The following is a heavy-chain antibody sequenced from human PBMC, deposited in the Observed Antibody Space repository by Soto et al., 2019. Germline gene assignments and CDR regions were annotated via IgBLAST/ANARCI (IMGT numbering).Heavy chain of an antibody. Sequence: PGGSLRLSCSASGFTFSNYDVHWVRQAPGKGLEFVAGISPNGVRTFYADPVKGRSTISRDNSKNTLYLQMSSLRPEDTAVYYCVKLTDYWGQGTLVTVSS. V-gene: IGHV3-64D*06. CDR1: GFTFSNYD. CDR3: VKLTDY. J-gene: IGHJ4*02. CDR2: ISPNGVRT. D-gene: IGHD3-9*01.